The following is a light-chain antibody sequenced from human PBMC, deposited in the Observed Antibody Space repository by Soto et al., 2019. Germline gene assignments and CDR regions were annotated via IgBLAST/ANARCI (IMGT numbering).Light chain of an antibody. CDR1: STDVGGYNY. J-gene: IGLJ1*01. Sequence: QSALTQPASVSGSPGQSITISCTGSSTDVGGYNYVSWYQQHPGKAPKVMIYEVSNRPSGVSNRFSGSKYGNTASLTISGLQAEDEADYYCSSYTSSSTYVFGTGTKLTVL. CDR2: EVS. CDR3: SSYTSSSTYV. V-gene: IGLV2-14*01.